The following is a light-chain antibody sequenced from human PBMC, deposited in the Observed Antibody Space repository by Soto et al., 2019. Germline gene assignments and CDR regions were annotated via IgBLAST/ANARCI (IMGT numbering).Light chain of an antibody. V-gene: IGKV3-20*01. CDR2: GAS. Sequence: EIVSTQSPGTLSLSPGQRATLSCRTSQSVSSSSLAWYQQKPGQAPRLLIYGASTRATGIPARFSGSGSGTDSTLTISRLQPEDFAVYYCQQYGSPRTFGQGTKVDIK. CDR1: QSVSSSS. J-gene: IGKJ1*01. CDR3: QQYGSPRT.